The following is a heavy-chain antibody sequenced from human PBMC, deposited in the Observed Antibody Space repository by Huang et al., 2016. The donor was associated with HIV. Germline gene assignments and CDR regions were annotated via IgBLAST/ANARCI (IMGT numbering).Heavy chain of an antibody. Sequence: QVQLVQSGAEVKKSGSSVKVSCKVSGDTFRSFGFTWVRQAPGQGLEWWGGIIPILSTTTYAQKCQGRVTITADDFTSTVDMDLSRLRSGDTAVYYCAREFEYSSSDYAFDIWGQGTMVTVSS. CDR3: AREFEYSSSDYAFDI. CDR1: GDTFRSFG. D-gene: IGHD6-6*01. CDR2: IIPILSTT. J-gene: IGHJ3*02. V-gene: IGHV1-69*01.